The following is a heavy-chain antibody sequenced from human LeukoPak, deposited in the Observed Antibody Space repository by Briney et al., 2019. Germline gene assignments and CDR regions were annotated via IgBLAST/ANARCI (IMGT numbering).Heavy chain of an antibody. J-gene: IGHJ4*02. V-gene: IGHV4-34*01. CDR3: AWNSQYYFDY. CDR1: GGSFSGYY. CDR2: IDHSGST. D-gene: IGHD1-7*01. Sequence: PSETLSLTCAVYGGSFSGYYWSWIRQPPGKGLEWIGEIDHSGSTNYNPSLKSRVTISVDTSKNQFSLKLSSVTAADTAVYYCAWNSQYYFDYWGQGTLVTVSS.